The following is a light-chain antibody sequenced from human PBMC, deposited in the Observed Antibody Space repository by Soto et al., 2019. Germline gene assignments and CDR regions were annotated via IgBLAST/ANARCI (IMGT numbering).Light chain of an antibody. CDR3: QQSYSTPLT. CDR2: AAS. Sequence: IQMTQSPSSLSACVGDRATITFRASQSLSSYLNWYQQKPGKAPKLLIYAASSLQSGVPSRFSGSGSGTDFTLTISSLQPEDFATYYCQQSYSTPLTFGGGTKVDIK. V-gene: IGKV1-39*01. J-gene: IGKJ4*01. CDR1: QSLSSY.